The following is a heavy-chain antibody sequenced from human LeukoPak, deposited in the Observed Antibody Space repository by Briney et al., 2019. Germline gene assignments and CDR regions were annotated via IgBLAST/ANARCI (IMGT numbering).Heavy chain of an antibody. Sequence: ASVKVSCKASGYTFTSYSISWVRRAPGQGLEWMGWISAYNGNTNYAQKLQGRVTMTTDTSTSTAYMELRSLRSDDTAVYYCARRDYGDYSVDYWGQGTLVTVSS. CDR1: GYTFTSYS. CDR3: ARRDYGDYSVDY. V-gene: IGHV1-18*01. CDR2: ISAYNGNT. J-gene: IGHJ4*02. D-gene: IGHD4-17*01.